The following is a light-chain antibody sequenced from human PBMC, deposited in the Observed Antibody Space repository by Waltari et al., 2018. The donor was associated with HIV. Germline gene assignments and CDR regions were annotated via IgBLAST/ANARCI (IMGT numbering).Light chain of an antibody. J-gene: IGLJ1*01. CDR3: CSYAGSYTYV. CDR2: DVI. CDR1: SSDVGGYDY. V-gene: IGLV2-11*01. Sequence: QSALTQPRSVSGSPGQSVTISCTGTSSDVGGYDYVSWYQHHPGKAPKLMIYDVIRRPSGFPDRFSGSKSGNTASLTISGLQAEDEAEYFCCSYAGSYTYVFGIGTKVTVL.